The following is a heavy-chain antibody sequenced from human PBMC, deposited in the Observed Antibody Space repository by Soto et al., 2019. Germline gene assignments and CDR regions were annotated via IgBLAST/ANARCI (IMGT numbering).Heavy chain of an antibody. Sequence: PSETLSLTCTVSGGSISSGDYYWSWIRQPPGKGLEWIGYIYYSGSTYYNPSLKSRVTISVDTSKNQFSLYLQMNSLRAEDTAVYYCARDHTLVGAILGYWGQGTLVTVSS. CDR3: ARDHTLVGAILGY. J-gene: IGHJ4*02. CDR1: GGSISSGDYY. V-gene: IGHV4-30-4*01. CDR2: IYYSGST. D-gene: IGHD1-26*01.